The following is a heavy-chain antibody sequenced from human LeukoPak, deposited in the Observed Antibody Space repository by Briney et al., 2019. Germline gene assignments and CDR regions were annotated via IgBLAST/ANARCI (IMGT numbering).Heavy chain of an antibody. Sequence: ASVNVSCKASGYTFITSGITWVRQAPGHGLKWMGWISPFNGKTRFAEEFQDRLTMTTDTPTRTAYMVLRSLRSDDTAVYYCARRSGWYWGQGALVTVSS. CDR2: ISPFNGKT. CDR1: GYTFITSG. D-gene: IGHD6-19*01. J-gene: IGHJ4*02. V-gene: IGHV1-18*01. CDR3: ARRSGWY.